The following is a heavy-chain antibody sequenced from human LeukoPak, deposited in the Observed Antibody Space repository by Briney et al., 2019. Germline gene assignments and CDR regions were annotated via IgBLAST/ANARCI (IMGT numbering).Heavy chain of an antibody. CDR1: GLTFSGYA. Sequence: PGRSLRLSCAASGLTFSGYAMHWVRQAPGKGLEWVIVISDDGSSMFYADSVKGRFTISRDNSKNTLSLQMNSLRAEDTAVYYCARAQSDPHYCYYMDVWDKGTTVTVSS. V-gene: IGHV3-30*01. J-gene: IGHJ6*03. CDR2: ISDDGSSM. CDR3: ARAQSDPHYCYYMDV.